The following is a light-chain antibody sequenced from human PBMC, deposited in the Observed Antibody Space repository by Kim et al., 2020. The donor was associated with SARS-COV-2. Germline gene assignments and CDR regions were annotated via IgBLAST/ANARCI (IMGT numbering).Light chain of an antibody. CDR3: SALDSSLSAYV. Sequence: QTATLTCSGNSNIVGNQGAAWLQQHQGHPPKLLSYRNNNRPSGISERFSASRSGNTASLTITGLQPEDEADYYCSALDSSLSAYVFGTGTKVTVL. CDR2: RNN. CDR1: SNIVGNQG. J-gene: IGLJ1*01. V-gene: IGLV10-54*02.